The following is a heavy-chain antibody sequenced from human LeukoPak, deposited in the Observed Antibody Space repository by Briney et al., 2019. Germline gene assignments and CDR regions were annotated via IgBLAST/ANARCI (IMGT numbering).Heavy chain of an antibody. D-gene: IGHD5-18*01. CDR3: ANDLRRRGDTAMVSSVFDY. V-gene: IGHV3-23*01. CDR2: MSGSGGST. Sequence: GGTLRLSCAASGFTFSSYGMSWVRQAPGKGLEWVSAMSGSGGSTYYADSVKGRFTISRDNSKNTLYLQMNSLRAEDTAVYYCANDLRRRGDTAMVSSVFDYWGQGTLVTVSS. J-gene: IGHJ4*02. CDR1: GFTFSSYG.